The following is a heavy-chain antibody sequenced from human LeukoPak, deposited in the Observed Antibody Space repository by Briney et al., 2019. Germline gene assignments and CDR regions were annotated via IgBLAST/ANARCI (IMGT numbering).Heavy chain of an antibody. CDR3: ARAIYGSGSYYAAFDI. J-gene: IGHJ3*02. D-gene: IGHD3-10*01. CDR1: GFTFSSYS. V-gene: IGHV3-21*01. Sequence: GGSLRLSCAASGFTFSSYSMNWVRQAPGKGLEWVSSISSSSSYIYYADSVEGRFTISRDNAKNSLYLQMNSLRAEDTAVYYCARAIYGSGSYYAAFDIWGQGTMVTVSS. CDR2: ISSSSSYI.